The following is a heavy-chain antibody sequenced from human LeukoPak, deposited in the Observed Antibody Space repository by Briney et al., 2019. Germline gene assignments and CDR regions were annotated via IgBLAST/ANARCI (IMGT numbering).Heavy chain of an antibody. CDR2: IKEDGSEK. J-gene: IGHJ4*02. CDR1: GFTFSNYW. V-gene: IGHV3-7*01. Sequence: PGGSLRLSCAASGFTFSNYWMSWVRQAPGKGLGWVANIKEDGSEKYYVDSVKGRFTISRDNAKNSLYLQMNSLRAEDTAVYYCARGHQYRGSVRIDYWGQGTLVTVSS. D-gene: IGHD2-15*01. CDR3: ARGHQYRGSVRIDY.